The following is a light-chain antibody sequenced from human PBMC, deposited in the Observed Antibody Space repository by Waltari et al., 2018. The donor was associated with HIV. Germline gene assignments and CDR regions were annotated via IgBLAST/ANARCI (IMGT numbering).Light chain of an antibody. CDR2: LAS. J-gene: IGKJ1*01. V-gene: IGKV4-1*01. Sequence: DIVMTQSPDYLAVSLGERATINCKSRHSVLYYSNNKNYLDWYQQQPGQSPNLLMYLASTRESGGPDRFTGSGSGTDFTLTISSRQAEDVAIYYCQQYHTIPWTFGHGTRVEIK. CDR1: HSVLYYSNNKNY. CDR3: QQYHTIPWT.